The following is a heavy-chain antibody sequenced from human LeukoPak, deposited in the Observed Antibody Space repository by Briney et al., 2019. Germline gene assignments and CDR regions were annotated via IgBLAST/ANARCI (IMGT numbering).Heavy chain of an antibody. CDR3: AKDLDIVATITGN. J-gene: IGHJ4*02. CDR2: VSGSGGST. CDR1: GFTFSNYA. Sequence: PGGSLRLSCAASGFTFSNYAMSWVRQAPGKGLEGVSGVSGSGGSTYYADSVKGRFTISRDNSKNTLYLQMNSLRAEDTAVYYCAKDLDIVATITGNWGQGTLVTVSS. D-gene: IGHD5-12*01. V-gene: IGHV3-23*01.